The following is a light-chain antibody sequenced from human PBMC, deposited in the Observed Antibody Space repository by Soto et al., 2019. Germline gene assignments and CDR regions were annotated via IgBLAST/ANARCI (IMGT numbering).Light chain of an antibody. CDR1: SSNIGAAYD. J-gene: IGLJ2*01. Sequence: QSVLTQSPSVSGAPGQRVTISCTGTSSNIGAAYDVNWYRHLPGTAPKLLIYGNTNRPSGVPDRFSGSKSSTSASLAITGLQADDEADYYCAAWDDSLSGVVFGGGTKVTVL. CDR2: GNT. CDR3: AAWDDSLSGVV. V-gene: IGLV1-40*01.